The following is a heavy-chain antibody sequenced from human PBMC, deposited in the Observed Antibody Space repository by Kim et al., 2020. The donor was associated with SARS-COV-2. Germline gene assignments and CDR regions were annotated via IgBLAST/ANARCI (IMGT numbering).Heavy chain of an antibody. Sequence: ASVKVSCKASGYTFTSYGISWVRQAPGQGLEWMGWISAYNGNTNYAQKLQGRVTMTTDTSTSTPYMELRSLRSDDTAVYYCARVRSLLWFGELGRYGMDVWGQGTTVTVSS. CDR1: GYTFTSYG. J-gene: IGHJ6*02. CDR2: ISAYNGNT. V-gene: IGHV1-18*01. CDR3: ARVRSLLWFGELGRYGMDV. D-gene: IGHD3-10*01.